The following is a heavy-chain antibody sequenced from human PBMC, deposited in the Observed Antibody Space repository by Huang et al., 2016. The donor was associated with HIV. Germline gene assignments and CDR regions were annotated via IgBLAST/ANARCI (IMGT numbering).Heavy chain of an antibody. D-gene: IGHD6-13*01. CDR2: IRADATDK. V-gene: IGHV3-30*02. Sequence: QVQLVESGGGVVQPGGSLRLSCAASGFTFATYGMHWVRQAPGNGLEWVAFIRADATDKYYADSVKGRFTASRDNSKNTLFLHMNSLRPEDTALYYCAKIPPLHANLATSGPGPVDYWGQGTLVTVSS. CDR3: AKIPPLHANLATSGPGPVDY. J-gene: IGHJ4*02. CDR1: GFTFATYG.